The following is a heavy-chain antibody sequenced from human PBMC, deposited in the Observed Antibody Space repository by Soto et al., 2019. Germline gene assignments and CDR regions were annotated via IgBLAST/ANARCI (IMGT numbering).Heavy chain of an antibody. CDR2: ISFDGSNK. CDR1: GFSFMAYT. J-gene: IGHJ4*02. Sequence: PGGSVRLSCAASGFSFMAYTMHWVRQAPGKGLEWVALISFDGSNKYYADSVKGRVTISRDNSKNTLDLQMNSVRPEDTAVYYCAKLGFDSSGASSVFDYWGQGTLVTVSS. CDR3: AKLGFDSSGASSVFDY. V-gene: IGHV3-30*18. D-gene: IGHD3-22*01.